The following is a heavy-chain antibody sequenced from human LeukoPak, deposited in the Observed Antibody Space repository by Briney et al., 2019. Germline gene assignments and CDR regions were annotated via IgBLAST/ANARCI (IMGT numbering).Heavy chain of an antibody. CDR1: GFTFSSYA. D-gene: IGHD6-13*01. CDR3: ARWPLEQLDDY. Sequence: GGPLRLSCAASGFTFSSYAMHWVRQAPGKGLEWVAVISYDGSNKYYADSVKGRFTISRDNSKNTLYLQMNSLRAEDTAVYYCARWPLEQLDDYWGQGTLVTVSS. V-gene: IGHV3-30-3*01. J-gene: IGHJ4*02. CDR2: ISYDGSNK.